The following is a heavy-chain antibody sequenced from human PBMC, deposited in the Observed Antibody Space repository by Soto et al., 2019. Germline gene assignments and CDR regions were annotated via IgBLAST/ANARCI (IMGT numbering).Heavy chain of an antibody. CDR1: GGSVSSGGFS. Sequence: QLQLQESGSGLVKPSQTLSLTCTVSGGSVSSGGFSWSWIRQPPGKGLEWIGYIYPSGSTYYNPSLKSRVTRSLDRSKNQFSLKLTSVTAADSAVYYCARGGDYYFDSWGQGTLVTVSS. J-gene: IGHJ4*02. CDR2: IYPSGST. CDR3: ARGGDYYFDS. V-gene: IGHV4-30-2*01. D-gene: IGHD2-21*01.